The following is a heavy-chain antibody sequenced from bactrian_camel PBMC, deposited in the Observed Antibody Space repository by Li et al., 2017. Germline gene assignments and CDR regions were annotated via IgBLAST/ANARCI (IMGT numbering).Heavy chain of an antibody. J-gene: IGHJ4*01. CDR2: IAEDGSV. V-gene: IGHV3S53*01. CDR3: AGDRDKGMGWGICKY. Sequence: HVQLVESGGGSVQAGGSLRLSCAADSGYASSRSDTYCKGWFRQTPGKEREGVAAIAEDGSVAYGDSVVGRFTISQDNTENKLYLQMNNLTPEDTAMYYCAGDRDKGMGWGICKYWGQGTQVTVS. CDR1: GYASSRSDTYC. D-gene: IGHD5*01.